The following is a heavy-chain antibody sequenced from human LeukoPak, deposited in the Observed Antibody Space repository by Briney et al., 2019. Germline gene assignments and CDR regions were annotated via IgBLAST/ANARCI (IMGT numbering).Heavy chain of an antibody. CDR3: AHSALMTSNRDFDS. D-gene: IGHD2-8*01. J-gene: IGHJ4*02. CDR2: IYWNDDK. Sequence: ESGPTLVKPSETLTLTCTFSGFSLNTYGLGVGWIRQPPGKPLEWLAVIYWNDDKRYSPSLKTRISISKDTSGNQVVLSMTNMDPVDTGTYYCAHSALMTSNRDFDSWGRGILVTVSS. CDR1: GFSLNTYGLG. V-gene: IGHV2-5*01.